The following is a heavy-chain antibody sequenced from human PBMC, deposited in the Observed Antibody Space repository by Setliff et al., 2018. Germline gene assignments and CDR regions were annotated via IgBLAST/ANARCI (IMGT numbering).Heavy chain of an antibody. Sequence: PSETLSLTCAVSGYSISSGFSWVWIRQSPGKGLEWIGRILFSGDTYYNPSLNSRVTISADTSKNQFALNLRSVTAADSAVYYCARDRTAYSYGLDVWGQGTTVTAP. CDR3: ARDRTAYSYGLDV. J-gene: IGHJ6*02. D-gene: IGHD5-18*01. V-gene: IGHV4-38-2*02. CDR2: ILFSGDT. CDR1: GYSISSGFS.